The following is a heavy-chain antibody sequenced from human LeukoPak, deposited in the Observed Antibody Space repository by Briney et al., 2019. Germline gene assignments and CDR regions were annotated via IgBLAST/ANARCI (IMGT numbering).Heavy chain of an antibody. V-gene: IGHV5-51*01. CDR3: ARQSRDTAMANYFDY. CDR1: GYRFTSYW. CDR2: IYPGDSDT. Sequence: GESLKISCKGSGYRFTSYWIGWVRQMPGKGLEWMGIIYPGDSDTRYSPSFQGQVTISADKSISTAYLQWSSLKASDTAMYYCARQSRDTAMANYFDYWGQGTLVTVSS. J-gene: IGHJ4*02. D-gene: IGHD5-18*01.